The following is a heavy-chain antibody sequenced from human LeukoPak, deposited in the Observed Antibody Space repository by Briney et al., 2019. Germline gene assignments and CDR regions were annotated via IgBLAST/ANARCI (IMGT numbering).Heavy chain of an antibody. CDR2: ISGSGGST. Sequence: GGSLRLSCAASGFTFSSYAMSWVRQAPGKGLEWVSAISGSGGSTYYADSVKGRFTISRDNSKNTLYLQMNSLRAEETAVYYCAKDQEYSITGGGFDYWGQGTLVTVSS. V-gene: IGHV3-23*01. CDR1: GFTFSSYA. D-gene: IGHD1-14*01. CDR3: AKDQEYSITGGGFDY. J-gene: IGHJ4*02.